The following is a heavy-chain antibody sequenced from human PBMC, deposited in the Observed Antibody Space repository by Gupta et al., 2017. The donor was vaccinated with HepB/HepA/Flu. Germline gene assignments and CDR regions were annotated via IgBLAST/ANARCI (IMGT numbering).Heavy chain of an antibody. CDR3: ASPGHRAASWLYYFDY. J-gene: IGHJ4*02. Sequence: QVQLVESGGGVVQPGRSLRLSCAASGFTFSSYGMHWVRQAPGKGLEWVAVISYDGSNKYYADSVKGRFTISRDNSKNTLYLQMNSLRAEDTAVYYCASPGHRAASWLYYFDYWGQGTLVTVSS. CDR1: GFTFSSYG. V-gene: IGHV3-30*03. D-gene: IGHD2-2*01. CDR2: ISYDGSNK.